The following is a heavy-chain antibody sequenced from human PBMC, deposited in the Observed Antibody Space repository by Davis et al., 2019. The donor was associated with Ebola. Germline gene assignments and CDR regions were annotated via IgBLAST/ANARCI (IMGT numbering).Heavy chain of an antibody. CDR1: GYTFTSYA. CDR2: INTNTGNP. CDR3: ARDWAADYFDY. Sequence: ASVKVSCKASGYTFTSYAMHWVRQAPGQRLEWMGWINTNTGNPTYAQGFTGRFVFSLDTSVSTAYLQISSLKAEDTAVYYCARDWAADYFDYWGQGTLVTVSS. V-gene: IGHV7-4-1*02. D-gene: IGHD6-25*01. J-gene: IGHJ4*02.